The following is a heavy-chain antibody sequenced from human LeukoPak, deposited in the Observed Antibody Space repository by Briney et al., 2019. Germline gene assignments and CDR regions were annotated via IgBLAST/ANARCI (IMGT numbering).Heavy chain of an antibody. V-gene: IGHV1-2*02. Sequence: ASVKVSCKASGYTFIGYYMHWVRQAPVQGLEWMGWINPNSGGTNDAQKFQGRVTMTRDTSISTAYMKLSRLRSDDAAVYYCARESSLYYFDYWGQGTLVTVSS. CDR2: INPNSGGT. CDR3: ARESSLYYFDY. D-gene: IGHD2-2*01. CDR1: GYTFIGYY. J-gene: IGHJ4*02.